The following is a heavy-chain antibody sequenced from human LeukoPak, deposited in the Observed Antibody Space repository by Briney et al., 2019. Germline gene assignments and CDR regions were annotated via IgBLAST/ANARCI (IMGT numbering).Heavy chain of an antibody. D-gene: IGHD3-9*01. J-gene: IGHJ4*02. V-gene: IGHV3-23*01. CDR3: AKWGDYDILTGYYVSDF. CDR1: GFIFRNYA. Sequence: GGSLRLFCAASGFIFRNYAMSWVRQAPGKGLEWVSAITGSGDTTYYADSVEGRFTISRDNSKNTQYVEMNTLRAEDTAVYYCAKWGDYDILTGYYVSDFWGQGTLVTVSS. CDR2: ITGSGDTT.